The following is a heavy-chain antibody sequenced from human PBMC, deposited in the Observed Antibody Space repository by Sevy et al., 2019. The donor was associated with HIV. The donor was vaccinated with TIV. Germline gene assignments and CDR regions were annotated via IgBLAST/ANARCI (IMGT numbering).Heavy chain of an antibody. CDR2: IRNRPNRYTT. D-gene: IGHD2-21*01. CDR1: GFAFSDHY. CDR3: VRGPNCGVGGCQQISPYCLDV. V-gene: IGHV3-72*01. Sequence: GGSLRLSCAASGFAFSDHYVDWVRQAPGKGLEWVGRIRNRPNRYTTEYAASVEGRFTISRDDSTHSRYLQMNSLKTADSAVYYCVRGPNCGVGGCQQISPYCLDVWGKGATVTVSS. J-gene: IGHJ6*03.